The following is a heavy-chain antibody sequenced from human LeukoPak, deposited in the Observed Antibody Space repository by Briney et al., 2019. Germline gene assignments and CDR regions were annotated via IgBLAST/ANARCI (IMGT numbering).Heavy chain of an antibody. Sequence: SQTLSLTCAVSGGSISSGGYSWSWIRQPPGKGLEWIGYIYHSGSTYYNPSLKSRVTISPDTSKNQFSLKVSSVTAADTAVYYCARISAGRYGMDVWGQGTTVTVSS. CDR2: IYHSGST. D-gene: IGHD6-6*01. CDR1: GGSISSGGYS. V-gene: IGHV4-30-2*05. J-gene: IGHJ6*02. CDR3: ARISAGRYGMDV.